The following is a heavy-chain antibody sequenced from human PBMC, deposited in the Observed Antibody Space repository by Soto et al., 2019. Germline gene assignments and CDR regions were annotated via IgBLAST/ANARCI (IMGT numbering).Heavy chain of an antibody. CDR1: GSSIISYY. CDR3: SSHSPYYDCWSGSRGREGWFDP. CDR2: IYSSGST. J-gene: IGHJ5*02. Sequence: PSDTLSLTCTFPGSSIISYYRRWIRQPPRQGLDCIVYIYSSGSTNYSPSLKSRVNITVDTSKNQFSLKLSSVTASETAVYYCSSHSPYYDCWSGSRGREGWFDPWGEGTRVTVSA. V-gene: IGHV4-59*08. D-gene: IGHD3-3*01.